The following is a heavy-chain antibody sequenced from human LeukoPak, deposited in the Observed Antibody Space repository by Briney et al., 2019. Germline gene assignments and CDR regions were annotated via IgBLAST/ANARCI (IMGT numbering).Heavy chain of an antibody. CDR3: AKDIPVGYCSGGSCPEYYYGMDV. J-gene: IGHJ6*04. CDR1: GFTFSSNG. Sequence: PGRSLRLSCGASGFTFSSNGMHWVRQDPGKGLEWVAVISYDGSNKSYADSVKGRFTISRDNSKNTLYLQMNSLRAEDTAVYYCAKDIPVGYCSGGSCPEYYYGMDVWGKGTTVTVSS. V-gene: IGHV3-30*18. CDR2: ISYDGSNK. D-gene: IGHD2-15*01.